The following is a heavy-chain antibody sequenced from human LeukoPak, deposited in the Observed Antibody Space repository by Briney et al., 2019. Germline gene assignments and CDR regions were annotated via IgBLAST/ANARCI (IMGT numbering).Heavy chain of an antibody. Sequence: PSETLSLTCAVYGGSFSGYYWSWIRQPPGKGLEWIGEINHSGSTNYNPSLKSRVTISVDTSKNQFSLKLSSVTAADTAVYYCAREIRSYMDVWGKGTTVTVSS. D-gene: IGHD3-3*01. J-gene: IGHJ6*03. CDR3: AREIRSYMDV. CDR2: INHSGST. CDR1: GGSFSGYY. V-gene: IGHV4-34*01.